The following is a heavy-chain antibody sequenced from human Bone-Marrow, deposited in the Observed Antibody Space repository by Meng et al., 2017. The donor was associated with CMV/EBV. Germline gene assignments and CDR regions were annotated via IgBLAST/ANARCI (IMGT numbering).Heavy chain of an antibody. CDR1: GYTFSSYG. Sequence: SCKASGYTFSSYGMHWVRQAPGKGLEWVAFIRYDGSNKYYADSVKGRFTISRDNSKNTLYLQMNSLRAEDTAVYYCAKARGNWNYEGGMDVWGQGTTVTVSS. CDR3: AKARGNWNYEGGMDV. CDR2: IRYDGSNK. J-gene: IGHJ6*02. D-gene: IGHD1-7*01. V-gene: IGHV3-30*02.